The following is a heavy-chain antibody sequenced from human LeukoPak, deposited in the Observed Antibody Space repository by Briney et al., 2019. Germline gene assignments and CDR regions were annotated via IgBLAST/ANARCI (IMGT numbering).Heavy chain of an antibody. D-gene: IGHD2-2*01. Sequence: SETLSLTCTVSGGSISSGDYYWSWIRQPPGKGLEWIGYIYYSGSTYYNPSLKSRVTISVDTSKNQFSLKLSSVTAADTAVYYCARDCSSTSCYGSNWYFDLWGRGTLVTVSS. J-gene: IGHJ2*01. CDR2: IYYSGST. CDR1: GGSISSGDYY. CDR3: ARDCSSTSCYGSNWYFDL. V-gene: IGHV4-30-4*01.